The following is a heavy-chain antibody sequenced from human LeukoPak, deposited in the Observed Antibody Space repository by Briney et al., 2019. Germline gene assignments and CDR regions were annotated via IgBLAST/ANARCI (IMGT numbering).Heavy chain of an antibody. D-gene: IGHD5-18*01. Sequence: PGGSLRLSCSASGFTFSIYGMHWVRQAPGKGLEWVSSISSSSSYIYYADSVKGRFTISRDNAKKSLFLDMNSLRAEDTAVYYCASENKRGYSYGSPTDAFDIWGQGTMVTVSS. CDR3: ASENKRGYSYGSPTDAFDI. CDR1: GFTFSIYG. CDR2: ISSSSSYI. V-gene: IGHV3-21*01. J-gene: IGHJ3*02.